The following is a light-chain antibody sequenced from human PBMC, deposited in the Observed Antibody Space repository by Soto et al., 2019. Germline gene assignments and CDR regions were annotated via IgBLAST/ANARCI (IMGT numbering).Light chain of an antibody. CDR3: QQYHNWPPVT. CDR1: QSISRN. Sequence: ETVMTQSPATLSVSRGERATLSCRASQSISRNLAWYQQKPGQAPRLLIYGASTRATGIPARFSGRGSGTECSLTISSLQSEDFAVYYCQQYHNWPPVTFGGGTKVEIK. V-gene: IGKV3-15*01. J-gene: IGKJ4*01. CDR2: GAS.